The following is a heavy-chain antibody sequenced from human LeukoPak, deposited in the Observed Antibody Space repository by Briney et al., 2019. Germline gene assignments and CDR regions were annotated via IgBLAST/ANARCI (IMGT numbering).Heavy chain of an antibody. CDR1: GFTFSSYG. Sequence: GGSLRLSCAVSGFTFSSYGMHWVRQAPGKGLEWVAVISYDGSNKYYADSVKGRFTISRDNSKNTLCLQMNSLRAEDTAVYYCARDFWYDYYDSSGYPDYWGQGTLVTVSS. J-gene: IGHJ4*02. CDR3: ARDFWYDYYDSSGYPDY. D-gene: IGHD3-22*01. CDR2: ISYDGSNK. V-gene: IGHV3-30*03.